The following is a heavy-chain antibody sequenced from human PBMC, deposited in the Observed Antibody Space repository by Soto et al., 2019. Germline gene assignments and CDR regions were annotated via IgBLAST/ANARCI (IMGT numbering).Heavy chain of an antibody. Sequence: GGSLRLSCAASGFTFSSYGMHWVRQAPGKGLEWVAVISDDGSNKYYADSVKGRFTISRDNSKNTLYLQMNSLRAEDTAPYYFSNYLFPVEFRGAGSYYYYGMDVFGQGTTVTFSS. D-gene: IGHD1-26*01. CDR1: GFTFSSYG. CDR2: ISDDGSNK. J-gene: IGHJ6*02. CDR3: SNYLFPVEFRGAGSYYYYGMDV. V-gene: IGHV3-30*18.